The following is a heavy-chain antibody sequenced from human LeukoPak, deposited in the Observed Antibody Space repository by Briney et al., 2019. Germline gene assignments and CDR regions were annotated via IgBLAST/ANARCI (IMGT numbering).Heavy chain of an antibody. J-gene: IGHJ6*03. V-gene: IGHV1-69*13. CDR3: ARGGATTADYYYYYMDV. CDR1: GGTFSSYA. Sequence: SVKVSCKASGGTFSSYAISWVQQAPGQGLEWMGGIIPIFGTANYAQKFQGRVTITADESTSTAYMELSSLRSEDTAVYYCARGGATTADYYYYYMDVWGKGTTVTISS. CDR2: IIPIFGTA. D-gene: IGHD1-26*01.